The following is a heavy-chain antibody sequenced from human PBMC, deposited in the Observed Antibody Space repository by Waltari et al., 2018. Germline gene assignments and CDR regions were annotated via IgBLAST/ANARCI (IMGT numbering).Heavy chain of an antibody. CDR1: GFTSSAYA. CDR3: AKNAALGQAFFDY. V-gene: IGHV3-23*01. J-gene: IGHJ4*02. Sequence: EVQLLESGGGLVQPGGSLRLSCVASGFTSSAYAMTWVRQAPGKGPEWGPSISPAGYSIYSRDSVKCRFTISRDKSRNMLYLQMNSLRVEDAALYYCAKNAALGQAFFDYWGQGTLVTVSS. CDR2: ISPAGYSI. D-gene: IGHD7-27*01.